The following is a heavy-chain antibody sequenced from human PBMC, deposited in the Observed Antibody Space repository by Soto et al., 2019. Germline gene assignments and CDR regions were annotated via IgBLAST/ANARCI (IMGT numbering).Heavy chain of an antibody. J-gene: IGHJ5*02. CDR1: GGSFSGYY. V-gene: IGHV4-34*01. CDR2: INHSGST. D-gene: IGHD3-3*01. Sequence: PSETLSLTCAVYGGSFSGYYWSWIRQPPGKGLEWIGEINHSGSTNYNPSLKSRSTISVDTSKNQLSPKLSSVTAADTAVYYCERGAPGSSLITIFGVVTNNWFDPWGQGTLVTVSS. CDR3: ERGAPGSSLITIFGVVTNNWFDP.